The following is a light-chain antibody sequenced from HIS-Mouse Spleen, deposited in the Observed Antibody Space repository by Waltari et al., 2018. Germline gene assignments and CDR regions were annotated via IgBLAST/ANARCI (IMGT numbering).Light chain of an antibody. CDR2: EGS. V-gene: IGLV2-23*01. CDR3: CSYAGSSTCV. Sequence: QSALTQPASVSGSPGQSITISCTGTSSEVGSYNLVSWYQQHPGKAPKLMIYEGSKRPSGVSNRFSGSKSGNTASLTISGLQAEDEADYYCCSYAGSSTCVFGGGTKLTVL. J-gene: IGLJ3*02. CDR1: SSEVGSYNL.